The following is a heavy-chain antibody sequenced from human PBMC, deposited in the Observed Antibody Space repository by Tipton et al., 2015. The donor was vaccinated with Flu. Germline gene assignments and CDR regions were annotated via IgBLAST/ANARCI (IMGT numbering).Heavy chain of an antibody. D-gene: IGHD4-17*01. CDR3: AVSRGHYGDYWYFDL. V-gene: IGHV4-31*03. J-gene: IGHJ2*01. CDR1: GGSISSGGYY. CDR2: IYYSGST. Sequence: TLSLTCTVSGGSISSGGYYWSWIRQHPGKGLEWIGYIYYSGSTYYNPSLKSRVTISGDTSKNQLSLQLSSVTAADTAVYYCAVSRGHYGDYWYFDLWGRGTLVTVSS.